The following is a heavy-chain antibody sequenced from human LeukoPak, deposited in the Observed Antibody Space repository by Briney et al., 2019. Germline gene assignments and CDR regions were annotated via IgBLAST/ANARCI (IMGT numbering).Heavy chain of an antibody. CDR3: ARRYYGSGSYHAFDI. D-gene: IGHD3-10*01. V-gene: IGHV4-38-2*02. CDR1: GYSISNGFY. Sequence: PSETLSLTCTVSGYSISNGFYWGWFRQPPGKGLEWIGNIYHSGSTYYNPSLKSRVTISVDTSNNQFSLKLSSVTAADTAVYYCARRYYGSGSYHAFDIWGQGTMVTVSS. J-gene: IGHJ3*02. CDR2: IYHSGST.